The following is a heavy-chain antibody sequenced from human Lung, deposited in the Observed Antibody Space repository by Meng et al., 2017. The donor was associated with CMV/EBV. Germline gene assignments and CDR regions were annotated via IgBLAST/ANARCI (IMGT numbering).Heavy chain of an antibody. CDR3: ARDQGRGYSYGQAYYYGMDV. Sequence: GGSXRLXXAASGFTVSSNYMSWVRQAPGKGLEWVSVIYSGGSTYYADSVKGRFTISRDNSKNTLYLQMNSLRAEDTAVYYCARDQGRGYSYGQAYYYGMDVWXQGTTVTVSS. CDR1: GFTVSSNY. J-gene: IGHJ6*02. D-gene: IGHD5-18*01. V-gene: IGHV3-66*02. CDR2: IYSGGST.